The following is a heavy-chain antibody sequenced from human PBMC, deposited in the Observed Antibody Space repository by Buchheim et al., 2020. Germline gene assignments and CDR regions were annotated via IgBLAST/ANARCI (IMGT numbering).Heavy chain of an antibody. CDR2: IYYSGST. Sequence: QVQLQESGPGLVKPSQTLSLTCTVSGGSISSGDYYWSWIRQPPGKGLEWIGYIYYSGSTYYNPSLKSRVTISLDTSKNQLSLKLSSVTAADTAVYYCARGSGLNYYDTSGYYSWFDPWGQGTL. J-gene: IGHJ5*02. D-gene: IGHD3-22*01. CDR3: ARGSGLNYYDTSGYYSWFDP. V-gene: IGHV4-30-4*01. CDR1: GGSISSGDYY.